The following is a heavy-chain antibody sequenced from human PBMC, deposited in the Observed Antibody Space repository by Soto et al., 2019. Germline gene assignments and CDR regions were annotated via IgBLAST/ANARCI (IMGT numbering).Heavy chain of an antibody. Sequence: PGGSLRLSCVAPGFTFSNYVMSWVRRAPGKGLECVAAIAGNGGILYYTDSVKGRFSISRDNSKNTLHLQMNSLRAEDTAVYYCARRQFFSFDSWGQGILVTVSS. D-gene: IGHD6-19*01. V-gene: IGHV3-23*01. CDR1: GFTFSNYV. CDR2: IAGNGGIL. CDR3: ARRQFFSFDS. J-gene: IGHJ4*02.